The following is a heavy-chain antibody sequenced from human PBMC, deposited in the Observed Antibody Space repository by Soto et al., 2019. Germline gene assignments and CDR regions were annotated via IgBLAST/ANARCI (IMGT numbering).Heavy chain of an antibody. Sequence: GGSLRLSCAASGFTFSSDSLGWVRQAPGKGLEWVSAISSSDGNTSHEDSVKSRFTISKDKSNNTLYLQMNSLRDEDTAVYYCAKEGPGWGQGTLVTVSS. CDR3: AKEGPG. V-gene: IGHV3-23*01. J-gene: IGHJ4*02. CDR2: ISSSDGNT. CDR1: GFTFSSDS.